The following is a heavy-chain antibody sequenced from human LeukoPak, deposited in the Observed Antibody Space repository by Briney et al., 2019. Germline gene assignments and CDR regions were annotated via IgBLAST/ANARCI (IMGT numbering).Heavy chain of an antibody. D-gene: IGHD5-18*01. CDR3: ASGRGYSYGYRVAGAFDI. V-gene: IGHV4-59*01. CDR2: IYYSGST. Sequence: PSETLSLTCTVSGGSISSYYWSWIRQPPGKGLEWIGYIYYSGSTNYNPFLKSRVTISVDTSKNQFSLKLSSVTAADTAVYYCASGRGYSYGYRVAGAFDIWGQGTMVTVSS. CDR1: GGSISSYY. J-gene: IGHJ3*02.